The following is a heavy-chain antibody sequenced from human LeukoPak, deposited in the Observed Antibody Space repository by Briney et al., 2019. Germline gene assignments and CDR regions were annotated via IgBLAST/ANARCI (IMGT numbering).Heavy chain of an antibody. CDR3: AKVRGTVGATLGFFDY. Sequence: GGSLRLSCAASGFTVSSNYMSWVRQAPGKGLEWVSVIYSGGSTYYADSVKGRFTISRDNSKNTLYLQMNSLSAEDTAVYYCAKVRGTVGATLGFFDYWGQGTLVTVSS. V-gene: IGHV3-66*01. CDR2: IYSGGST. CDR1: GFTVSSNY. D-gene: IGHD1-26*01. J-gene: IGHJ4*02.